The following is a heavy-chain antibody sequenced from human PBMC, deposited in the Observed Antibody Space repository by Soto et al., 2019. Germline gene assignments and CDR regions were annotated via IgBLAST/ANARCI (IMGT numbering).Heavy chain of an antibody. CDR3: AKDYRPDGRYDLDY. J-gene: IGHJ4*02. D-gene: IGHD5-12*01. CDR1: GFSFGTYA. CDR2: IVGNGGGI. V-gene: IGHV3-23*01. Sequence: EVQLLESGGALVQPGGSLRLSCVASGFSFGTYAMNWVRQAPGKGPEWVAVIVGNGGGIYYADSVKGRFTISRDNSKDTLYLQMNSLRAEDTAVYYCAKDYRPDGRYDLDYWGQGTLVTVSS.